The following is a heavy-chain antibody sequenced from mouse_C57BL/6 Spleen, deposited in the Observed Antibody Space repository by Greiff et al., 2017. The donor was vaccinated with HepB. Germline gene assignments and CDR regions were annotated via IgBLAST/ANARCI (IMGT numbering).Heavy chain of an antibody. J-gene: IGHJ4*01. Sequence: VQLQQSGAELVMPGASVKLSCKASGYTFTSYWMHWVKQRPGQGLEWIGEIDPSDSYTNYNQKFKGKSTLTVDKSSSTAYMQLSSLTSEDSAVYYCAIRPGYRGDYWGQGTSVTVSS. CDR3: AIRPGYRGDY. V-gene: IGHV1-69*01. CDR1: GYTFTSYW. CDR2: IDPSDSYT. D-gene: IGHD2-2*01.